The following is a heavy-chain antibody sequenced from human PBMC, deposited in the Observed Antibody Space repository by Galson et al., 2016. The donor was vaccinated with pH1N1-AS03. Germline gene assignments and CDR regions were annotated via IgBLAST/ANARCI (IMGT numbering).Heavy chain of an antibody. J-gene: IGHJ4*02. Sequence: PALVKPTQTLTLTCSFSGFSLSTGGVHVAWIRQPPGKALEWLALIFWDGETRYRPSLTSRLTITKDTSKNEVVLTMTNMDPVDTATYYCPRSTHVNAGLDFWGQGTLVTVSS. CDR3: PRSTHVNAGLDF. CDR2: IFWDGET. D-gene: IGHD2-8*01. CDR1: GFSLSTGGVH. V-gene: IGHV2-5*02.